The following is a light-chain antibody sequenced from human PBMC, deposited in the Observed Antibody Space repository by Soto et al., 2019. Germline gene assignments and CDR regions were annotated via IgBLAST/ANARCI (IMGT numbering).Light chain of an antibody. V-gene: IGLV2-8*01. J-gene: IGLJ2*01. CDR2: DVS. Sequence: QPVLTQPPSASGSPGQSVAISCTGTSSDLGTYNWVSWYLQHPGKAPQLLIYDVSTRPSGVSNRFSGSKSGNTASLTISGLQAEDEADYYCSLYAGGDNVIFGGGTQLTVL. CDR1: SSDLGTYNW. CDR3: SLYAGGDNVI.